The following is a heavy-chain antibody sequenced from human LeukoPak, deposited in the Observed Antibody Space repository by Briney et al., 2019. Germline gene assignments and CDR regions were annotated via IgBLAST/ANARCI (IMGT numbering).Heavy chain of an antibody. V-gene: IGHV1-69*05. CDR2: IIPIFGTA. CDR3: ARASLRYYYYMDV. J-gene: IGHJ6*03. Sequence: SVNVSCKASGGTFSNYAIRWVRQAPGQGLEWMGGIIPIFGTANYAQKFQGRVTITTDESTSTAYMELSSLRSEETAVYYCARASLRYYYYMDVWGKGNTVTVSS. D-gene: IGHD5/OR15-5a*01. CDR1: GGTFSNYA.